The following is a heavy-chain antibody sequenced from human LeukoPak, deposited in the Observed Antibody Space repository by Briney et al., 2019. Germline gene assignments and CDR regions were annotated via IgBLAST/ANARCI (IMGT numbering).Heavy chain of an antibody. D-gene: IGHD1-14*01. Sequence: PSETLSLTCSVSGGSVSSYYWSWIRQSPGKGLEWIGYIHNSGRTNYNPSLKSRVTGFVDTSKNQVSLRLSSVTAADTAVYYCAIHGTISSESYLDYWGQGALVTVSS. V-gene: IGHV4-59*08. CDR3: AIHGTISSESYLDY. J-gene: IGHJ4*02. CDR1: GGSVSSYY. CDR2: IHNSGRT.